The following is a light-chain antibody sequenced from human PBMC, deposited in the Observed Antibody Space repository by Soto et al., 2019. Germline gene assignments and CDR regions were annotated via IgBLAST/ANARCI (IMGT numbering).Light chain of an antibody. V-gene: IGKV3-20*01. CDR1: HSVSSSY. CDR2: GAS. Sequence: EIVLTQSPGTLSLSPGERATLSCRASHSVSSSYLAWYQQKPGQSPRLLIYGASSRATDIPDRFSGSGSGTDFTLTISRMEAEDFAVYYCQQYDSSLYTFGQGTKLEIK. CDR3: QQYDSSLYT. J-gene: IGKJ2*01.